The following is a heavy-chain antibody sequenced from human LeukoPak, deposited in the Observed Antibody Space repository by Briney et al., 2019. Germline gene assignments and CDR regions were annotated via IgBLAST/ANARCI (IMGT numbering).Heavy chain of an antibody. J-gene: IGHJ3*02. CDR3: ARLYLSPIDAFDI. CDR2: IYYSGST. CDR1: GGSISSYY. Sequence: SETLSLTCTVSGGSISSYYWSWIRQPPGKGLEWIGYIYYSGSTNYNPSLKSRVTISVDTSKNQFSLKLSSMTAADTAVYYCARLYLSPIDAFDIWGQGTMVTVSS. V-gene: IGHV4-59*08.